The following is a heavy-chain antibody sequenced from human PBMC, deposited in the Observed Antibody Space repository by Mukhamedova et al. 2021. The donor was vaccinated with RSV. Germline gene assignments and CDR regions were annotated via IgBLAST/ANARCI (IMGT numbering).Heavy chain of an antibody. V-gene: IGHV3-23*01. D-gene: IGHD3-10*01. CDR2: INGSGDDT. Sequence: APGKGLEWVSGINGSGDDTYYADSVKGRFTIYRDWSKNTLFLLMSSLIAEDTARYYCAKEGTSGSYSLFYHYGMDVWGQGTTVT. CDR3: AKEGTSGSYSLFYHYGMDV. J-gene: IGHJ6*02.